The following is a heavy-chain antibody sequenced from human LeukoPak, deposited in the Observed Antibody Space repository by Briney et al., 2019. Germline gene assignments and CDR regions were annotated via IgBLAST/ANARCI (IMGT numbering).Heavy chain of an antibody. V-gene: IGHV4-61*02. CDR1: GGSISSGSYY. Sequence: PSETLSLTCTVSGGSISSGSYYWSWIRQPAGKGLEWIGRIYTSGSTNYNPSLKSRVTISVDTSTNQFSLKLSSVTAADTAVYYCARADSSSAPFGFDYWGQGTLVTVSS. CDR3: ARADSSSAPFGFDY. J-gene: IGHJ4*02. CDR2: IYTSGST. D-gene: IGHD6-6*01.